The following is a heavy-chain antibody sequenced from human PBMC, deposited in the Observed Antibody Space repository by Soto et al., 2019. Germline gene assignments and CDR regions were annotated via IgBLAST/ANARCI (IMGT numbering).Heavy chain of an antibody. Sequence: SETLSLTCPVSGGSISSSSYYWGWIRQPPVKGLEWIGSIYYSGSTYYNPSLKSRVTISVDTSKNQFSLKLSSVTAADTAVYYCARLANYWFDYWGQGTLVNVSS. CDR3: ARLANYWFDY. V-gene: IGHV4-39*01. J-gene: IGHJ4*02. CDR2: IYYSGST. D-gene: IGHD2-8*02. CDR1: GGSISSSSYY.